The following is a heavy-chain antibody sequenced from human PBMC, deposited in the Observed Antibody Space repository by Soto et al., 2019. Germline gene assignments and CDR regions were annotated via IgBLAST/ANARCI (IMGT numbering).Heavy chain of an antibody. J-gene: IGHJ4*02. CDR3: SSRYGSCFDY. CDR2: SYYILST. D-gene: IGHD5-18*01. Sequence: SETLSLTCTVSGGSISSYYWIWIRQPPVNGLEFIGYSYYILSTDYDPSLKSRFTIAVYTSKDQFALKLSSVAAAYTAVYYCSSRYGSCFDYWGQGTMVTVSS. V-gene: IGHV4-59*08. CDR1: GGSISSYY.